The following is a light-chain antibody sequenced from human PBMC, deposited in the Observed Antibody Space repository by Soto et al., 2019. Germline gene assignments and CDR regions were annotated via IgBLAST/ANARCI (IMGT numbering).Light chain of an antibody. CDR2: EAP. Sequence: EIVLTQSPATLSVPPGQRATLSCRASRSISTYLAWYQQKPGQAPRLLIYEAPNRATGIPARFSGSGSGTDFTLTIRSLEPEDFAVYYCQQHNNWPLTFGQGTKVDIK. J-gene: IGKJ1*01. V-gene: IGKV3-11*01. CDR1: RSISTY. CDR3: QQHNNWPLT.